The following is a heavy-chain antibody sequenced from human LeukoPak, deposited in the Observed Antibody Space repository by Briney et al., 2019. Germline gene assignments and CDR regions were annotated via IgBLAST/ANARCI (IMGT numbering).Heavy chain of an antibody. CDR3: ARAVGPFDY. D-gene: IGHD1-26*01. CDR1: GGSFSGYY. CDR2: IWFDGSEK. V-gene: IGHV3-33*08. J-gene: IGHJ4*02. Sequence: LSLTCAVYGGSFSGYYWSWVRQAPGKGLDWVAVIWFDGSEKYYADSVKGRFTISRDNSKNTLYLHMNSLRAEDTAVYYCARAVGPFDYWGQGTLVTVSS.